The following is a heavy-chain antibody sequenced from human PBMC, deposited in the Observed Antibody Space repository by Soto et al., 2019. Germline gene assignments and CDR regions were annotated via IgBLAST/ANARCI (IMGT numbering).Heavy chain of an antibody. CDR3: ARRVMSKIGFDS. Sequence: RASVKVSCKASGYMFSNYYLHWVRQAPGQGLEWMGVFNPSGDATHYAQNFQGRVTVTRDTSSSTVYMELSNLTSDDTAVYYCARRVMSKIGFDSWGQGTMVTVSS. CDR2: FNPSGDAT. J-gene: IGHJ3*02. V-gene: IGHV1-46*01. CDR1: GYMFSNYY. D-gene: IGHD2-8*01.